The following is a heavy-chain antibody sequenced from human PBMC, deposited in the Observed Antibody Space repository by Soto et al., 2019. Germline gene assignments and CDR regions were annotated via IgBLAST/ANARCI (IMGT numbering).Heavy chain of an antibody. CDR3: ATQLAAVWYYGMDV. D-gene: IGHD6-6*01. Sequence: SVKVSCKASGFTFTSSAVQWVRQARGQRLEWIGWIVVGSGNTNYAQKFQERVTITRDMSTSTAYMELSSLRSEDTAVYYCATQLAAVWYYGMDVWGQGTTVTVSS. CDR1: GFTFTSSA. V-gene: IGHV1-58*01. CDR2: IVVGSGNT. J-gene: IGHJ6*02.